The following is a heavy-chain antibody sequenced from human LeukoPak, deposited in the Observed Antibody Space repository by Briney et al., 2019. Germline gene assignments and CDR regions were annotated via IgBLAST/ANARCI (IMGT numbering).Heavy chain of an antibody. J-gene: IGHJ6*02. CDR1: GFTVSSNY. V-gene: IGHV3-53*01. D-gene: IGHD3-3*01. CDR2: IYSGGST. CDR3: ASDTHQFLEWFLGSVPHGMDF. Sequence: GGSLRLSCAASGFTVSSNYMSWVRQAPGKGLEWVSVIYSGGSTYYADSVKGRFTISRDNSKNTLYLQMNSLRAEDTAVYYCASDTHQFLEWFLGSVPHGMDFWGQGTTVTVSS.